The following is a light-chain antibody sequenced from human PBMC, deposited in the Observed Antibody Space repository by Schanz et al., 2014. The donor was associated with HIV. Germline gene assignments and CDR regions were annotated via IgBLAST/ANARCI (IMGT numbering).Light chain of an antibody. Sequence: DIQMTQSPSTLSASVGDRVTITCRASQSIASYLNWYQQKPGKAPKLLIYAASNLQSGVPSRFSGSGSGTDFTLTISSLQPEDFATYYCQQYYSYPQTFGQGTKVEIK. V-gene: IGKV1-39*01. J-gene: IGKJ1*01. CDR2: AAS. CDR3: QQYYSYPQT. CDR1: QSIASY.